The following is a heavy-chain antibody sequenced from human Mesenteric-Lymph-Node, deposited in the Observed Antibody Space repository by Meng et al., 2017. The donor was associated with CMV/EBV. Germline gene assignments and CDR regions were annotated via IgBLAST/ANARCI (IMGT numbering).Heavy chain of an antibody. Sequence: QVQLQQSVAGRCEPSEPLSLTCAVYGGSFSGYYWSWIRQPPGKGLEWIGEINHSGVPNYNPSLKSRVTISRDRSKNQFSLKLSSVTAEDTAVYYCARGSDIPVNNYWGQGTLVTVSS. J-gene: IGHJ4*02. D-gene: IGHD2-15*01. V-gene: IGHV4-34*01. CDR2: INHSGVP. CDR1: GGSFSGYY. CDR3: ARGSDIPVNNY.